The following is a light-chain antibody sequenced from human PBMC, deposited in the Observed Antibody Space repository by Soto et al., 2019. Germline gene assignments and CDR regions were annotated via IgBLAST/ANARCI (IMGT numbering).Light chain of an antibody. CDR2: GNS. Sequence: QSVLTQPPSVSGAPGQRVTISCTGSSSNIGAGYDVHWYQQLPGTAPKLLIYGNSNRPSGVPDRFSGSKSGTSASLAITGLQAEDEADYYCQSYDSSLSGPRVFGTGTKLTV. CDR3: QSYDSSLSGPRV. J-gene: IGLJ1*01. CDR1: SSNIGAGYD. V-gene: IGLV1-40*01.